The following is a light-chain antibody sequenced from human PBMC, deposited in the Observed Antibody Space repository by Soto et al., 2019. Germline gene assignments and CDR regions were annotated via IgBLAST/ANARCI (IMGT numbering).Light chain of an antibody. V-gene: IGLV2-14*01. Sequence: QSALTQPASVSGSPGQSIIISCTGTTSDVGGYNYISWYQLHPGKAPKLMIYEVTNRPSGVSIRFSGSRSGNTASLTISGLQAEDEAVYYCCSYTNSNTWVFGGGTQLTVL. CDR3: CSYTNSNTWV. CDR2: EVT. CDR1: TSDVGGYNY. J-gene: IGLJ7*01.